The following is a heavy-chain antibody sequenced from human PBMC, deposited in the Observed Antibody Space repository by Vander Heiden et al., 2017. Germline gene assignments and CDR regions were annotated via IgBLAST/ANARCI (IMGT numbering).Heavy chain of an antibody. J-gene: IGHJ6*02. Sequence: QVQLVESRGGVVQPGRSLRLSCAAPGFTFRGSGLHWVRQAPGKGLEWVAVIWYDGSNKYYADSVKGRFTISRDNSKNTLYLQMNSLRAEDTAVYYCARSAYDFWSGYSPTGMDVWGQGTTVTVSS. D-gene: IGHD3-3*01. CDR1: GFTFRGSG. CDR2: IWYDGSNK. V-gene: IGHV3-33*01. CDR3: ARSAYDFWSGYSPTGMDV.